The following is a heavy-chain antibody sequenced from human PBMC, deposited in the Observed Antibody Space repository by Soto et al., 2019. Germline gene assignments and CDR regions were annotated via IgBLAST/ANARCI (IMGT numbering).Heavy chain of an antibody. D-gene: IGHD3-16*01. V-gene: IGHV1-8*01. J-gene: IGHJ6*04. CDR1: RYTFISYD. CDR2: MNPNSGNT. Sequence: QVQLVQSGAEVKKSGASVKVSCKASRYTFISYDINWVRQATGQGLEWMGWMNPNSGNTGYAQKYQGRITMTRNTPKTAPYMELGSLRSEDTAVYYCGGGQEVWGNAGPLGLHGLAVWGKGTTVTVSS. CDR3: GGGQEVWGNAGPLGLHGLAV.